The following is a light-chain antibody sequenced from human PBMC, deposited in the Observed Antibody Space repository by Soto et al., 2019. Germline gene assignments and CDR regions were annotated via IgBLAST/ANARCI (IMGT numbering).Light chain of an antibody. CDR3: SSYAGIRTLVV. Sequence: QSALPQAASVSGSPGQSITISCPGTSSDVGSYNLVSWYQQHPGTAPKLIIYEANKRPSGLSTRFAGSESGNTASLTISGLQAEDEADYFCSSYAGIRTLVVFGGGNK. CDR1: SSDVGSYNL. V-gene: IGLV2-23*01. J-gene: IGLJ2*01. CDR2: EAN.